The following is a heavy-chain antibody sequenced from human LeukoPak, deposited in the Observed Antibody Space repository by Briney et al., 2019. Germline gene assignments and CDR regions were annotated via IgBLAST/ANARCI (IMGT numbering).Heavy chain of an antibody. D-gene: IGHD6-13*01. CDR1: GYTFTSYA. V-gene: IGHV1-3*01. CDR3: ARDWTIAAAGGFDY. CDR2: INAGNGNT. Sequence: ASVKVSCKASGYTFTSYAMHWVRQAPGQRLEWMGWINAGNGNTKYSQKFRGRVTITRDTSASTAYMELSSLRSEDTAVYYCARDWTIAAAGGFDYWGQGTLVTVSS. J-gene: IGHJ4*02.